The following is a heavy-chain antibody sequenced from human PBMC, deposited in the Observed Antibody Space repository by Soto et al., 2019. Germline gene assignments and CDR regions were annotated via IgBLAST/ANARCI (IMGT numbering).Heavy chain of an antibody. CDR2: INPNDDYT. V-gene: IGHV1-46*01. J-gene: IGHJ4*02. CDR3: ARGSEGGIDY. CDR1: GYTFTNYY. Sequence: QVQLVQSGAEVKKPGASVKVSCKASGYTFTNYYFHWVRQAPGQGLEWMGIINPNDDYTNYAQKFQGRVTMARDTSTSTVYMELSSLRSEDTAVFFWARGSEGGIDYWGQGTLVTVSS.